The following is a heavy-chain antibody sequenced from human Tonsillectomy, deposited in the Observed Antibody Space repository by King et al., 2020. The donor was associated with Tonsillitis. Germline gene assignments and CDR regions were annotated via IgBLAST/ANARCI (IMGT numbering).Heavy chain of an antibody. V-gene: IGHV1-46*01. CDR1: GYTFTSYY. CDR2: INPSGGST. Sequence: QLVQSGAEVKKPGASVKVSCKASGYTFTSYYMHWVRQAPGQGLEWMGIINPSGGSTSYAQKFQGRVTMTRDTSTSTVYMELSSLRYEDTAVYYCARGVIYSGYDSYYYYGMDVWGQGTTVTVSS. D-gene: IGHD5-12*01. CDR3: ARGVIYSGYDSYYYYGMDV. J-gene: IGHJ6*02.